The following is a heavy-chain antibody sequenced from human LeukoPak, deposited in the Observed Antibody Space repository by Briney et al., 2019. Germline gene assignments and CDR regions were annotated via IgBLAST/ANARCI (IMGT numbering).Heavy chain of an antibody. J-gene: IGHJ4*02. Sequence: KTGGSLRLSCAASGFSFSTNWMTWVRRAPGKGLEWLASIKYDGSDKYYVESVKGRFTISRDNAKSSLYLQMDSLRVEDTAVYYCARDRPYGSCDYWGQGTLVTVSS. CDR1: GFSFSTNW. CDR3: ARDRPYGSCDY. D-gene: IGHD1-26*01. CDR2: IKYDGSDK. V-gene: IGHV3-7*01.